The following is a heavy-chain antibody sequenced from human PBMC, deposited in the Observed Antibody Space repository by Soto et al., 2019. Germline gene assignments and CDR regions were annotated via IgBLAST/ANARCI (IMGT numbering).Heavy chain of an antibody. CDR1: GFTFSNYG. CDR3: ARAYYFGSGTSYTLYY. V-gene: IGHV3-30*03. Sequence: PGGSLRLSCAASGFTFSNYGMHWVRQAPGKGLEWVAAISDDGVSKYYADSVQGRFTISRDNSESAVFLQMNSLRPDDTALYSCARAYYFGSGTSYTLYYWGQGTQVTVSS. CDR2: ISDDGVSK. D-gene: IGHD3-10*01. J-gene: IGHJ4*02.